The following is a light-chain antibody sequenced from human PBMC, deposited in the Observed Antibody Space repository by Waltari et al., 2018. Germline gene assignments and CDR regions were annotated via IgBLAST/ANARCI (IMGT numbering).Light chain of an antibody. CDR3: QQYYATPRT. CDR2: WAS. Sequence: DIVMTQSPDSLVVSLGARAPTNCTSSQSLLYNSNNKNYLAWYQQKPGQPPKMLIYWASSRESGVPGRFSGSGSGTDFTLTISSLQAEDVAVYYCQQYYATPRTFGPGTKVDIK. V-gene: IGKV4-1*01. J-gene: IGKJ3*01. CDR1: QSLLYNSNNKNY.